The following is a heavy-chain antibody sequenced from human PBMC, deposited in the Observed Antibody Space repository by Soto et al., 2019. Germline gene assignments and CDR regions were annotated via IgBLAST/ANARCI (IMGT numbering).Heavy chain of an antibody. CDR3: ASMGSGSSDY. D-gene: IGHD3-10*01. J-gene: IGHJ4*02. CDR2: IHDSGST. Sequence: QVQLQESGPGLVKPSETLSLTCTVSGGSMSGYYWSWIRQPPGKGLEWIGYIHDSGSTNYNPSLKSRVTISVDTSKNQISLKLSSVTAADTAVYYCASMGSGSSDYWGQGTLVTVSS. CDR1: GGSMSGYY. V-gene: IGHV4-59*01.